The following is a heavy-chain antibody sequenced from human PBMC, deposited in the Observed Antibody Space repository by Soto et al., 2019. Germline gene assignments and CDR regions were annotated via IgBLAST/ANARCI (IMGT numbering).Heavy chain of an antibody. V-gene: IGHV1-18*01. Sequence: QVQLVQSGGEVKKPGASVKVSCKASGYTFTTYGISWVRQAPGQGLEWMGWISAYNGNTSYAQKLQGRVTMTTDTAASTAYMELRSLRSDDTAVYYCARVFFRLFAFDIWGQGTMVTVSS. D-gene: IGHD3-22*01. CDR3: ARVFFRLFAFDI. J-gene: IGHJ3*02. CDR2: ISAYNGNT. CDR1: GYTFTTYG.